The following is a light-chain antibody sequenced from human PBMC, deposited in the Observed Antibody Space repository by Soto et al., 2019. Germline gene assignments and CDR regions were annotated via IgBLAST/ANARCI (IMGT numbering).Light chain of an antibody. CDR1: QSVSSN. J-gene: IGKJ4*01. Sequence: EIVMTQSPATLSVPPGERATLSCRASQSVSSNLAWYQQKPGQAPGLLIYGASTRATGIPARFSGSGSGTEFTLTIRSLQSEDFAVYYCQQYNNWPPLTFGGGTKVEIK. CDR3: QQYNNWPPLT. CDR2: GAS. V-gene: IGKV3-15*01.